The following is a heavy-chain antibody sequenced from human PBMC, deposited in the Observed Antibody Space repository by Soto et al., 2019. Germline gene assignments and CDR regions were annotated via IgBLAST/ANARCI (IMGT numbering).Heavy chain of an antibody. CDR2: INPNSGGT. D-gene: IGHD3-22*01. Sequence: ASVKVSCKASGYTFTGYYMHWVRQAPGQGLEWMGWINPNSGGTNYAQKFQGRVTMTRDTSISTAYMELSRLRSDETAVYYCARHQYYDSSGYPNDAFDIWGQGTMVTVSS. J-gene: IGHJ3*02. CDR3: ARHQYYDSSGYPNDAFDI. V-gene: IGHV1-2*02. CDR1: GYTFTGYY.